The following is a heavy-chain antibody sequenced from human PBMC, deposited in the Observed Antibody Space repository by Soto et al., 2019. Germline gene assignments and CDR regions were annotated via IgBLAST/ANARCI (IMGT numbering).Heavy chain of an antibody. CDR1: GGTFSSYA. Sequence: SVKVSCKASGGTFSSYAISWVRQAPGQGLEWMGGIIPIFGTANYAQKFQGRVTITADESTSTAYMELSSLRSEDTAVYYCARSRAVRYYDSSGYKVYFDYWGQGTLVTVSS. CDR3: ARSRAVRYYDSSGYKVYFDY. D-gene: IGHD3-22*01. J-gene: IGHJ4*02. CDR2: IIPIFGTA. V-gene: IGHV1-69*13.